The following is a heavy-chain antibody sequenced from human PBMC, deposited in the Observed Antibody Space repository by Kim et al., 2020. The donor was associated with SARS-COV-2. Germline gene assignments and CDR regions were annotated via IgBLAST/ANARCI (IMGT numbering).Heavy chain of an antibody. J-gene: IGHJ6*02. CDR2: INPNSGGT. Sequence: ASVKVSCKASGYTFTGYYMHWVRQAPGQGLEWMGWINPNSGGTNYAQKFQGWVTMTRDTSISTAYMELSRLRSDDTAVYYCAREGEAIAVAGYYYYGMDVWGQGTTVTVSS. CDR3: AREGEAIAVAGYYYYGMDV. V-gene: IGHV1-2*04. CDR1: GYTFTGYY. D-gene: IGHD6-19*01.